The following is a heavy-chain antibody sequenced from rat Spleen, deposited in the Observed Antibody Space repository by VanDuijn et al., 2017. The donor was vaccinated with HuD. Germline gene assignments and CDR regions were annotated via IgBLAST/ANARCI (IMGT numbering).Heavy chain of an antibody. J-gene: IGHJ2*01. D-gene: IGHD5-1*01. V-gene: IGHV5-29*01. CDR3: VRSGTGWELRYFDH. CDR1: GFTFSDYG. CDR2: ISYDGGST. Sequence: EVQLVESGGGLVQPGRSLKLSCAASGFTFSDYGMAWVRQAPTKGLEWVASISYDGGSTYYRDSVKGRFTISRDNAKSTLYLQMESLRSEDTATYYCVRSGTGWELRYFDHWGQGVMVTVSS.